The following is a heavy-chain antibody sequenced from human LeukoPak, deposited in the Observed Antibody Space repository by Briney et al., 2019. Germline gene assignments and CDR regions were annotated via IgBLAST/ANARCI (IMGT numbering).Heavy chain of an antibody. V-gene: IGHV3-21*04. Sequence: GGSLRLSCAASGFTFSSYSMNWVRQAPGKGREWVSAISSSGSDTYHADSVKGRFTISRDKSKNTLYLQMNSLRAEDTAVYYCARQIGYCSSGTCYFDFWGQGSLVTVSS. CDR3: ARQIGYCSSGTCYFDF. CDR2: ISSSGSDT. D-gene: IGHD2-15*01. CDR1: GFTFSSYS. J-gene: IGHJ4*02.